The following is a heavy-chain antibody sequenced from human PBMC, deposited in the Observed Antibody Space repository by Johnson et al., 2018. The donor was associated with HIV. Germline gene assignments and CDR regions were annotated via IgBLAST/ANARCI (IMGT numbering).Heavy chain of an antibody. J-gene: IGHJ3*02. CDR3: ARDSLDPLTTVTAFDS. CDR1: GLTLSSND. CDR2: IYSGGST. Sequence: VQLVESGGGLVQPGGSLRLSCAASGLTLSSNDMNWVRQVTGKGLEWVSVIYSGGSTYYADSVKGRFTISRDKSKNTLYLQTNSLRAEDTALYYCARDSLDPLTTVTAFDSWGQGTMVTVSS. D-gene: IGHD4-17*01. V-gene: IGHV3-66*01.